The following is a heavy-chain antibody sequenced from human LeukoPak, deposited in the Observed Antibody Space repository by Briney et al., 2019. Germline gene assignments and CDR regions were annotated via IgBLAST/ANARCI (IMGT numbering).Heavy chain of an antibody. V-gene: IGHV4-4*08. CDR2: IYTTGRT. Sequence: PSGTLSLTCADLGSPVGTYSWSWIRQPPERGLERMGYIYTTGRTHYNPSLKSRVTMSLDTTKNQCSLWLTTVTAADTRVFYIARHRAEMATITDDAFDMWGQGKMVTVSS. D-gene: IGHD5-24*01. J-gene: IGHJ3*02. CDR3: ARHRAEMATITDDAFDM. CDR1: GSPVGTYS.